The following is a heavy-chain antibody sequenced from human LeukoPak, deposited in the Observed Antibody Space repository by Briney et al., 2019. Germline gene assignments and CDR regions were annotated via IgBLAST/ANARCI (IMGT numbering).Heavy chain of an antibody. V-gene: IGHV1-46*01. J-gene: IGHJ4*02. Sequence: ASVQVSCKASGYTFTNFYMHWVRQAPGQGLEWMGIINPRGGSASSAQKFQGRVTMTRDTSTSTVYMELSSLRSEDTAVYYCARDYHGSGSLTTFDYWGQGTLVTVSP. D-gene: IGHD3-10*01. CDR1: GYTFTNFY. CDR3: ARDYHGSGSLTTFDY. CDR2: INPRGGSA.